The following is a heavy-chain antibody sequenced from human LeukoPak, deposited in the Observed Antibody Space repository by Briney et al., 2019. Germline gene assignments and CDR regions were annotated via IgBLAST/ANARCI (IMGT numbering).Heavy chain of an antibody. CDR3: AREGGYYDILTGYYRANWFDP. D-gene: IGHD3-9*01. V-gene: IGHV1-8*01. CDR1: GYTFTSYD. CDR2: MNPNSGNT. J-gene: IGHJ5*02. Sequence: GASVKVSCKASGYTFTSYDINWVRQATGQGLEWMGWMNPNSGNTGYAQKFQGRVTMTRNTSISTVYMELSSLRSEDTAVYYCAREGGYYDILTGYYRANWFDPWGQGTLVTVSS.